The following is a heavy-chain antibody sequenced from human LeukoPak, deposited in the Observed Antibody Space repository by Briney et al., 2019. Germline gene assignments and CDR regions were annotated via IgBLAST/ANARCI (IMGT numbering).Heavy chain of an antibody. CDR3: ARGGDYYGMDV. J-gene: IGHJ6*02. Sequence: SETLSLTCTVSGGSISSYYWSWIRQPPGKGLEWIGYIYYSGSTNYNPSLKSRVTISVDTSKNQFSLKLSSVTAADTAVYYCARGGDYYGMDVWGQGTTVTVSS. CDR1: GGSISSYY. V-gene: IGHV4-59*01. D-gene: IGHD3-16*01. CDR2: IYYSGST.